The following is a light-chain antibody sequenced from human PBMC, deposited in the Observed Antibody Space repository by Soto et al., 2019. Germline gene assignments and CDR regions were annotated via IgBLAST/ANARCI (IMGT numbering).Light chain of an antibody. CDR1: SSDVGGYNY. J-gene: IGLJ1*01. CDR2: EVS. CDR3: SSYTSSSTLV. Sequence: QSALTQPASVCGSPGESITISCTGTSSDVGGYNYVSWHQQHPGKAPKVMIYEVSNRPSGVSNRFSGSKSGNTASLTISGLQAEDEADYYCSSYTSSSTLVFGTGTKVTVL. V-gene: IGLV2-14*03.